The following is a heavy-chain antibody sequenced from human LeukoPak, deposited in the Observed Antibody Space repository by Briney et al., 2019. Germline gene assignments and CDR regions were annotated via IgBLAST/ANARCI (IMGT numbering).Heavy chain of an antibody. CDR2: IYYSGSN. D-gene: IGHD3-22*01. J-gene: IGHJ4*02. CDR1: GGSISSGDYY. V-gene: IGHV4-30-4*01. CDR3: ARARDDSSGYDDY. Sequence: PSQTLSLTCTVSGGSISSGDYYWSWIRQPPGKGLEWIGYIYYSGSNYYNPSLKSRVTISVDTSKNQFSLKLSSVTAADTAVYYCARARDDSSGYDDYWGQGTLVTVSS.